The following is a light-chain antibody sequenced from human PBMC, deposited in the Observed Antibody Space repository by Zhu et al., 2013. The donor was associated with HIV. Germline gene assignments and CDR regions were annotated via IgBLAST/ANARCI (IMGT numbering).Light chain of an antibody. CDR3: QLYGNSGFT. V-gene: IGKV3-20*01. Sequence: EVVLTQSPVTLSLSPGERLTLSCRASQSVAGAYLAWYQQKPGQVPRLLIYAASTRATGIPDRFSGGGSRTDFSLTISRLEPEDFAVYYCQLYGNSGFTFGPGTKVENK. CDR1: QSVAGAY. CDR2: AAS. J-gene: IGKJ3*01.